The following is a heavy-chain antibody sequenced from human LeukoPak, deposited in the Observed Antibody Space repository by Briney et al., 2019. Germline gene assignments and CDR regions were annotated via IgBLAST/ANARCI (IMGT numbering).Heavy chain of an antibody. Sequence: SVKVSCKASGGPFSSYAISWVRQAPGQGLEWMGRIIPIFGTANYAQKFQGRVTITTDESTSTASMELSSLRSEDTAVYYCARDLDSSSWNWFDPWGQGTLVTVSS. V-gene: IGHV1-69*05. J-gene: IGHJ5*02. CDR1: GGPFSSYA. CDR2: IIPIFGTA. CDR3: ARDLDSSSWNWFDP. D-gene: IGHD6-13*01.